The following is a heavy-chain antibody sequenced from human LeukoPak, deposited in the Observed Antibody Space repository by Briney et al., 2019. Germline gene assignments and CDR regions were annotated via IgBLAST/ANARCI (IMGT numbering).Heavy chain of an antibody. V-gene: IGHV1-18*01. J-gene: IGHJ5*02. CDR1: GYTFTSYG. CDR3: ARDPALGYTSGWYNWFDP. CDR2: ISAYNGNT. D-gene: IGHD6-19*01. Sequence: VASVTVSCKASGYTFTSYGISWVRQAPGQGLEWMGWISAYNGNTNYAQKLQGRVTMTTDTSTSTAYMELRSLRSDDTAVYYCARDPALGYTSGWYNWFDPWGQGTLVTVSS.